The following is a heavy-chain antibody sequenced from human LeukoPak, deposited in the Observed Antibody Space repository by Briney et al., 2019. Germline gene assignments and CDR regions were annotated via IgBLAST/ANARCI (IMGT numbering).Heavy chain of an antibody. V-gene: IGHV3-48*03. CDR2: ISSSESTI. J-gene: IGHJ4*02. Sequence: AGGSLRLSCAASGLTFYDYAMHWVRQAPGKGLEWVSYISSSESTIFYADSVMGRFTISRDNAKNSLYLEMNSLRAEDTAVYYCARVDWELIDGDFDYWGQGTLVAVSS. CDR1: GLTFYDYA. CDR3: ARVDWELIDGDFDY. D-gene: IGHD1-26*01.